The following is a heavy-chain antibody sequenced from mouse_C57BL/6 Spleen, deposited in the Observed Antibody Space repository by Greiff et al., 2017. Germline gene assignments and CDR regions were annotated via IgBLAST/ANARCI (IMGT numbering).Heavy chain of an antibody. J-gene: IGHJ2*01. D-gene: IGHD2-12*01. V-gene: IGHV1-55*01. Sequence: QVQLKQSGAELVKPGASVKMSCKASGYTFTSYWITWVKQRPGQGLEWIGDIYPGSGSTNYNEKFKSKATLTVDTSSSTAYMQLSSLTSEDSAVYYCAREKSYYDYWGQGTTLTVSS. CDR3: AREKSYYDY. CDR1: GYTFTSYW. CDR2: IYPGSGST.